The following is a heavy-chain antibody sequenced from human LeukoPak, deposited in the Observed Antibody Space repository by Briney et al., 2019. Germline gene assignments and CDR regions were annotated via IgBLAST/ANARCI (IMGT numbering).Heavy chain of an antibody. V-gene: IGHV3-15*01. CDR1: GFTFSNAW. D-gene: IGHD6-19*01. CDR3: AKSSGLGAVAGTPFDY. Sequence: GGSLRLSCAASGFTFSNAWMSWVRQAPGKGLEWVGRIKSKTDGGTTDYAAPVKGRFTISRDDSKNTLYLQMNSLKTEDTAVYYCAKSSGLGAVAGTPFDYWGQGTLVTVSS. CDR2: IKSKTDGGTT. J-gene: IGHJ4*02.